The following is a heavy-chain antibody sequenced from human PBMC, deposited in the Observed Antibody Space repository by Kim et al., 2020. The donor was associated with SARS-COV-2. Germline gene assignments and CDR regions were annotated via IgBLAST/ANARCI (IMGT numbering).Heavy chain of an antibody. V-gene: IGHV3-23*01. J-gene: IGHJ4*02. CDR2: ISDGGDTS. CDR3: AKDLNLGFDS. CDR1: SFTFGHFA. D-gene: IGHD7-27*01. Sequence: GGSLRHSCAASSFTFGHFAMNWVRQAPGKGLEWISSISDGGDTSYYADSVKGRFTISRDNSMNTLFLQMNSLRADDTAMYFCAKDLNLGFDSWGQGTLVTVSS.